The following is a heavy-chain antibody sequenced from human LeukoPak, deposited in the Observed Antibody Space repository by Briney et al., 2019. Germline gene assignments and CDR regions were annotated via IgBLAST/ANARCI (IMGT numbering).Heavy chain of an antibody. Sequence: SETLSLTCTVSGGSISSYYWSWIRQPPGKGLEWIGYIYYSGSTNYNPSLKSRVTISVDTSKNQFSLKLSSVTAADTAVYYCARAGFTMVRGVLGWLEPWGQGTLVTVSS. J-gene: IGHJ5*02. CDR2: IYYSGST. D-gene: IGHD3-10*01. V-gene: IGHV4-59*01. CDR1: GGSISSYY. CDR3: ARAGFTMVRGVLGWLEP.